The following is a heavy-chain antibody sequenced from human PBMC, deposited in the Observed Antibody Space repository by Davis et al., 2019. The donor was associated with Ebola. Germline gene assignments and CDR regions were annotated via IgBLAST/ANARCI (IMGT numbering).Heavy chain of an antibody. CDR2: ISGSGGST. J-gene: IGHJ6*02. Sequence: PGGSLRLSCKGSGYSFTSYWIGWVRQAPGKGLEWVSAISGSGGSTYYADSVKGRFTISRDNSKNTLYLQMNSLRAEDTAVYYCAKIKMGPPNYYYYYGMDVWGQGTTVTVSS. CDR3: AKIKMGPPNYYYYYGMDV. V-gene: IGHV3-23*01. CDR1: GYSFTSYW. D-gene: IGHD5-24*01.